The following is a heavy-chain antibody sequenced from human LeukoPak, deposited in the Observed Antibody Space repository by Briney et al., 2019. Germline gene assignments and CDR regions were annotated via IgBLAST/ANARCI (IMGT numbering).Heavy chain of an antibody. Sequence: GGSLRLSCAASGFTFSSNGVSWVRQAPGKGLEWVSSISAAGDSTFYPDSVKGRFSISRDNSKNTLYLQMNSLRVDDTAVYYCTKDWNSQFDYWGQGTLVTVSS. CDR3: TKDWNSQFDY. CDR1: GFTFSSNG. D-gene: IGHD1-7*01. V-gene: IGHV3-23*01. CDR2: ISAAGDST. J-gene: IGHJ4*01.